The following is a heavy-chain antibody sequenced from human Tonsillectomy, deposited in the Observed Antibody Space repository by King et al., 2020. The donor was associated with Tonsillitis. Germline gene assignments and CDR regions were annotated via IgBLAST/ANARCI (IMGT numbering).Heavy chain of an antibody. V-gene: IGHV3-30*18. CDR3: AKAPALRYFDWLSPDY. Sequence: VQLVESGGGVVQPGRSLRLSCAATGFTFSSYGMHWVRQAPGKGLVWVAVISYDGSNKYFGYSVKGRFTISRDNSQNTLYLQMNSLGAEDTAVYYCAKAPALRYFDWLSPDYWGQGTLVTVSS. J-gene: IGHJ4*02. CDR1: GFTFSSYG. CDR2: ISYDGSNK. D-gene: IGHD3-9*01.